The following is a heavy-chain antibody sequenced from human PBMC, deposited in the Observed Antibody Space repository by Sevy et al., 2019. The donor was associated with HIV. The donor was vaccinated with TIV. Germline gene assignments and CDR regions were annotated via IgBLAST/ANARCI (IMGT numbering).Heavy chain of an antibody. V-gene: IGHV3-15*01. CDR3: ATAPGYYDSSPFDY. J-gene: IGHJ4*02. Sequence: GGSLRLSCAVSGFTFSNAWMNWVRQAPGTGLQWVGLIKSKIDGETTDYAAPVKGRFTISRVDSKNTVYLQMNSLKTEDTAVYYCATAPGYYDSSPFDYWGPGTLVTVSS. D-gene: IGHD3-22*01. CDR2: IKSKIDGETT. CDR1: GFTFSNAW.